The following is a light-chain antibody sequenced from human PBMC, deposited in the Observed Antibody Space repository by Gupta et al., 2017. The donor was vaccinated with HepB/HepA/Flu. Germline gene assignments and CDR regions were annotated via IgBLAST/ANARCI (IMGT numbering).Light chain of an antibody. CDR3: QQYYSTPRT. CDR1: QSVLYSSNNKNY. Sequence: DIVMTQSPDSLAVSLGERATINCKSSQSVLYSSNNKNYLAWYQQKPGQPPKLLIYWASTRESGVPDRFSGSGSGTDFTLTISSLQAEDMAVYYCQQYYSTPRTFGPGTKVDIK. J-gene: IGKJ3*01. V-gene: IGKV4-1*01. CDR2: WAS.